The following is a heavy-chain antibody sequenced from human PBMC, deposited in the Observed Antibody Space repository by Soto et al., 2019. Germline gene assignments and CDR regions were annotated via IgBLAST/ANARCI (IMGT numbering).Heavy chain of an antibody. V-gene: IGHV3-21*01. D-gene: IGHD4-4*01. CDR2: ISSSSSYI. CDR3: ARDRTTVKGVPFDY. J-gene: IGHJ4*02. CDR1: GFTFSSYS. Sequence: PGGSLRLSCAASGFTFSSYSMNWVRQAPGKGLEWVSSISSSSSYIYYADSVKGRFTISRDNARNSLYLQMNSLRAEDTAVYYCARDRTTVKGVPFDYWGQGTLVTVSS.